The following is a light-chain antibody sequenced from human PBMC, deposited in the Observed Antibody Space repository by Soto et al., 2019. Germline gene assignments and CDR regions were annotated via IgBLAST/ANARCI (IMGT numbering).Light chain of an antibody. CDR2: SAS. V-gene: IGKV1-12*01. Sequence: DIQMTQSPSSVSASLGDRATITCRASQDIGSWLAWYQQNPGRAPKVLIYSASSLQSGVPWRFSGSGSGTVFTLTISSLQPEDFVTYYWQRTNSFPLSFGGGTKVEIK. J-gene: IGKJ4*01. CDR1: QDIGSW. CDR3: QRTNSFPLS.